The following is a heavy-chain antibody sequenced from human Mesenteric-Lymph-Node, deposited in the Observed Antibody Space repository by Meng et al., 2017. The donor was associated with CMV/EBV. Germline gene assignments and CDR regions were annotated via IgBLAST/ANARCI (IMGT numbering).Heavy chain of an antibody. D-gene: IGHD3-10*01. CDR1: GFTFSAYW. CDR3: ATSMLRGLSRSYYPKDV. CDR2: INGDGSNT. J-gene: IGHJ6*02. V-gene: IGHV3-74*01. Sequence: GESLKISCAASGFTFSAYWMHWVRQAPGKGLVWVPHINGDGSNTSYADSVRGRFTISRDNAKNTLYLQMSSLRVEDTAVYYCATSMLRGLSRSYYPKDVWGQGTTVTVSS.